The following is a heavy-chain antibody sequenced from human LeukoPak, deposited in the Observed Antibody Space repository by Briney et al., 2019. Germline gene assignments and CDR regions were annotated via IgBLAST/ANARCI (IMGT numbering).Heavy chain of an antibody. J-gene: IGHJ4*02. CDR3: ARSGRTRNVVRGRHVDY. Sequence: SETLSLTCAVYGGSFSGYYWSWIRQPPGKGLEWIGEINHSGSTNYNPSLKSRVTISVDTSKNQFSLKLSSVTAADTAVYYCARSGRTRNVVRGRHVDYWGQGTLVTVSS. CDR1: GGSFSGYY. D-gene: IGHD3-10*01. V-gene: IGHV4-34*01. CDR2: INHSGST.